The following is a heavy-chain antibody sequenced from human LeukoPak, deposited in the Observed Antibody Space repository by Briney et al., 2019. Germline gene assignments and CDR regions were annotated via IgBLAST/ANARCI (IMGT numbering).Heavy chain of an antibody. CDR3: ARDKWGNGWTGSIDN. Sequence: GGSLRLSCAASGFSFSNYAMHWVRQAPGKGLEWVAVIWYDRGDKYYADAVKGRFTISRDDSKHTLYLQIKSLRAEDTAVYYCARDKWGNGWTGSIDNWRQGTLVSVSA. J-gene: IGHJ4*02. D-gene: IGHD6-19*01. CDR1: GFSFSNYA. CDR2: IWYDRGDK. V-gene: IGHV3-33*01.